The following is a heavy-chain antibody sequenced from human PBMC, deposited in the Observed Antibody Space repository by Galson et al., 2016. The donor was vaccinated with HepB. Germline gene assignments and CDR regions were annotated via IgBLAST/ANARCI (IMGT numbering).Heavy chain of an antibody. Sequence: SVKVSCKVSGNSLAELFIHWVRLAPGKGLEWMGGFDPEDGETTYAQKFQGRASMTEDTSTDTGYMELSSLRYDETAVYYCATVGSYTTSSPYYYYYFGMDVWGKGTTVTVSS. D-gene: IGHD3-10*01. J-gene: IGHJ6*04. CDR2: FDPEDGET. V-gene: IGHV1-24*01. CDR3: ATVGSYTTSSPYYYYYFGMDV. CDR1: GNSLAELF.